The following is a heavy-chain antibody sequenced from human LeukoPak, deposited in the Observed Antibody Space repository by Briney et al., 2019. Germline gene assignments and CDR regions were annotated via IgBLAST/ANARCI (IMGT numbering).Heavy chain of an antibody. CDR1: GSIFTSYW. V-gene: IGHV5-51*01. J-gene: IGHJ3*02. CDR3: ASTSIDAFDI. Sequence: GASLQISCKGSGSIFTSYWIGWVRQVPGKGLEWMGIIYPGDSDTRYSPSFQGQVTISADKSISTAYLQWSSLKASDTAMYYCASTSIDAFDIWGQGTMVTVSS. D-gene: IGHD3-16*01. CDR2: IYPGDSDT.